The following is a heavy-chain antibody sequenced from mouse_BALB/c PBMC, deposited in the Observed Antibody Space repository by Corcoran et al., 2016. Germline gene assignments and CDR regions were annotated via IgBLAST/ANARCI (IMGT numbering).Heavy chain of an antibody. J-gene: IGHJ2*01. V-gene: IGHV9-3-1*01. D-gene: IGHD1-1*01. CDR3: ARYYGSSYYFDY. CDR1: GYTFTNYG. CDR2: INTYTGEP. Sequence: QIQLVQSGPELKKPGETVKISCKASGYTFTNYGMNWVTQAPGKGLKWMGWINTYTGEPTYADDFKGRFAFSLETSASTAYLQINNLKNEDTATSFCARYYGSSYYFDYWGQGTTLTVSS.